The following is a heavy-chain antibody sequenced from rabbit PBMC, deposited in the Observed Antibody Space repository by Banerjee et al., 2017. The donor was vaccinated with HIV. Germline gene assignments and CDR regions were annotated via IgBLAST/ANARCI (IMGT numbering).Heavy chain of an antibody. D-gene: IGHD4-1*01. CDR1: GFDFSSNA. CDR2: IDTGDSTT. J-gene: IGHJ4*01. CDR3: ARAYNSGWGGYFVL. Sequence: QEQLVESGGGLVTPGGSLKVTCKASGFDFSSNAMCWFRQAPGKGPEWIACIDTGDSTTYVANWVNGRFTVSLDNAQNTVFLQMTSLTATDTATYFCARAYNSGWGGYFVLWGPGTLVTVS. V-gene: IGHV1S47*01.